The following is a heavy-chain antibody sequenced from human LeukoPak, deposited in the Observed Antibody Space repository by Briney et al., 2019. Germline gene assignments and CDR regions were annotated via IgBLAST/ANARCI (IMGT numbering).Heavy chain of an antibody. Sequence: PSETLSLTCTVSGVSISTYFWSWLRQPPGKGLEWIGYIYYSGSTNYNPSLKSRVTISLDTSKNQFSLKLSSVTAADTAMYYCARVSRGNSVGGDYWGQGTLVTVSS. D-gene: IGHD4-23*01. CDR2: IYYSGST. CDR1: GVSISTYF. CDR3: ARVSRGNSVGGDY. V-gene: IGHV4-59*01. J-gene: IGHJ4*02.